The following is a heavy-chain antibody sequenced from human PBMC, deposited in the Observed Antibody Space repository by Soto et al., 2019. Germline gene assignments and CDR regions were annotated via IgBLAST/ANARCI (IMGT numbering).Heavy chain of an antibody. D-gene: IGHD2-21*02. CDR3: ASLGVGDWANYYYYYGMDV. Sequence: GGSLRLSCAATGFTFSVYAMTWVRRAPGKGLEWVSAVTANGGSTYSADSVKGRFTISRDNSKNTLFLQMNSLRAEDTAVYYCASLGVGDWANYYYYYGMDVWGQGTTVTVSS. CDR2: VTANGGST. J-gene: IGHJ6*02. V-gene: IGHV3-23*01. CDR1: GFTFSVYA.